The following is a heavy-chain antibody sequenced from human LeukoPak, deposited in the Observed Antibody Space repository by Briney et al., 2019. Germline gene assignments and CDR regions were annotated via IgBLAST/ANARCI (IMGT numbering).Heavy chain of an antibody. J-gene: IGHJ3*02. CDR2: ISSSGCTI. D-gene: IGHD4-17*01. CDR1: GFTFSSYE. Sequence: GGSLRLSCAASGFTFSSYEMNWVRQAPGKGLEWVSYISSSGCTIYYADSVKGRFTISRDNAKNSLYLQMNSLRAEDTAVYYCARDDYGDSHEDIWGQGTMVTVSS. V-gene: IGHV3-48*03. CDR3: ARDDYGDSHEDI.